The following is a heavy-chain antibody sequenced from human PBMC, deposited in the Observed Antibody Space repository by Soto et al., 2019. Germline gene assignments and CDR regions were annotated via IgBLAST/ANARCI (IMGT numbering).Heavy chain of an antibody. J-gene: IGHJ4*02. CDR3: VRTPSGYSSSWYYFDY. CDR2: IYWNDDK. D-gene: IGHD6-13*01. CDR1: GFSLSTSGVG. V-gene: IGHV2-5*01. Sequence: GPTLVNPTHTLTLTCTFSGFSLSTSGVGVGWIRQPPGKALEWLALIYWNDDKRYSPSLKSRLTITKDTSKNQVVLTMTNMDPVNTATYFCVRTPSGYSSSWYYFDYWGQGTLVTVSS.